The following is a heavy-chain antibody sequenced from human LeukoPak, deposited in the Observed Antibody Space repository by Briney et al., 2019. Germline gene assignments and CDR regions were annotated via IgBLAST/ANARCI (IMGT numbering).Heavy chain of an antibody. Sequence: GGSLRLSCAASGFTFSSYGMSWVRQAPGKGLVWVSRIESDGSITNYADSVKGRFTISRDNAKNTLYVQMNSLRAEDTAVYYCARVGARLGAFDIWGQGTMVTVSS. J-gene: IGHJ3*02. CDR2: IESDGSIT. V-gene: IGHV3-74*01. CDR1: GFTFSSYG. CDR3: ARVGARLGAFDI. D-gene: IGHD6-25*01.